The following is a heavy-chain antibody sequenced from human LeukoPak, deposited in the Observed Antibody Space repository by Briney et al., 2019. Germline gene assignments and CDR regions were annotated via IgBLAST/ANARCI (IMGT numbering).Heavy chain of an antibody. Sequence: SGTLSLTCAVYGGSFSGYYWSWIRQPPGKGLEWIGEINHSGSTNYNPSLKSRVTISVDTSKNQFSLKLSSVTAADTAVYYCARGVIVVGSFDYWGQGTLVTVSS. J-gene: IGHJ4*02. CDR3: ARGVIVVGSFDY. D-gene: IGHD3-22*01. V-gene: IGHV4-34*01. CDR2: INHSGST. CDR1: GGSFSGYY.